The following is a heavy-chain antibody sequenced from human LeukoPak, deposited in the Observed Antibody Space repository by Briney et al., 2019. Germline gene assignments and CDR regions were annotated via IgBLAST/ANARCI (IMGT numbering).Heavy chain of an antibody. D-gene: IGHD3-10*01. Sequence: SETLSLTCTVSGGSISSSSYYWGWIRQPPGKGLEWIGSIYYSGSTYYNPSLKSRVTISVDTSKNQFSLKLSSVTAADTAVYYCAGGYYGSGSHCCHMDVWGKGNT. J-gene: IGHJ6*03. CDR2: IYYSGST. V-gene: IGHV4-39*07. CDR1: GGSISSSSYY. CDR3: AGGYYGSGSHCCHMDV.